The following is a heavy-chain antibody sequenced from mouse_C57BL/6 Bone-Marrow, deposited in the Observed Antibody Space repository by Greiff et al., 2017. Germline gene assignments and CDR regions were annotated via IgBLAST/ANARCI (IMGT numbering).Heavy chain of an antibody. CDR3: ARSVYDYDRVYAMDY. CDR1: GYTFTSYW. D-gene: IGHD2-4*01. Sequence: QVQLQQPGAELVMPGASVKLSCKASGYTFTSYWMHWVKQRPGQGLEWIGEIDPSDSYPNYNQKFKGKSTLNVDKSARTAYMQLSSLTSEDSAVYYCARSVYDYDRVYAMDYWGQGTSVTVSS. J-gene: IGHJ4*01. CDR2: IDPSDSYP. V-gene: IGHV1-69*01.